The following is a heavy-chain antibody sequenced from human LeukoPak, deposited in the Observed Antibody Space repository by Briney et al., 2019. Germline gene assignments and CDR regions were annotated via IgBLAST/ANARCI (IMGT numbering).Heavy chain of an antibody. CDR1: GGSISSYY. V-gene: IGHV4-4*07. Sequence: SETLSLTCTVSGGSISSYYWSWIRQPAGKGLEWIGRIYTSGSTNYNPSLKSRVTISVDTSKNQFSLKLSSVTAADTAVYYCANSGYDFGAFDIWGQGTMVTVSS. J-gene: IGHJ3*02. CDR2: IYTSGST. CDR3: ANSGYDFGAFDI. D-gene: IGHD5-12*01.